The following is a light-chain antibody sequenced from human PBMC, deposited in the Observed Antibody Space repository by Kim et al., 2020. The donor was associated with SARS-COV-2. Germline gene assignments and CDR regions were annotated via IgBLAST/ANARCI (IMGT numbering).Light chain of an antibody. V-gene: IGKV3-20*01. CDR3: QQYSSSQAT. CDR1: HSVSSNY. Sequence: SPGERAPLSGRASHSVSSNYLAWYQQKPGQAPRLLIYGASSRATGIPDRFSGSGSGTDFTLTITRLEPEDFAVYYCQQYSSSQATFGQGTKVDIK. CDR2: GAS. J-gene: IGKJ1*01.